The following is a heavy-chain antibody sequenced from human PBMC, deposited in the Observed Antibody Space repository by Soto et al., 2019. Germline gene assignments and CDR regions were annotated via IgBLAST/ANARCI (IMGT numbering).Heavy chain of an antibody. CDR3: ASRRPRQQLVLFSYYFDY. Sequence: SETLSLTCAVYGGSFSGYYWSWILQPPWKGLEWIGEINHSGSTNYNPSLKSRVTISVDTSKNQFSLKLSSVTAADTAVYYCASRRPRQQLVLFSYYFDYWGQGTLVTVSS. D-gene: IGHD6-13*01. J-gene: IGHJ4*02. V-gene: IGHV4-34*01. CDR1: GGSFSGYY. CDR2: INHSGST.